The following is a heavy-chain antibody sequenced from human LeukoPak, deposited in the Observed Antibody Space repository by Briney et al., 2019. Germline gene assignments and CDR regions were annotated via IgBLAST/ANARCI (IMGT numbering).Heavy chain of an antibody. Sequence: ASVKVSCKASGDTFTTYGISGVRHAPGQGLGWMGWISAYNGYTNYAQKLQGRVTMTTDTSTSTAYMELRSLRSDDTAVYYCARDSSLDYYGSGSYSYYYYGMDVWGQGTTVTVSS. J-gene: IGHJ6*02. CDR2: ISAYNGYT. D-gene: IGHD3-10*01. CDR3: ARDSSLDYYGSGSYSYYYYGMDV. CDR1: GDTFTTYG. V-gene: IGHV1-18*01.